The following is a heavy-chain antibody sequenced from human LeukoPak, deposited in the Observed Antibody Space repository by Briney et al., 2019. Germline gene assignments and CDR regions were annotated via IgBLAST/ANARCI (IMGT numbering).Heavy chain of an antibody. Sequence: GGSLRLSCAASGFTFDDYAMHWVRQAPGKGLEWVSGISWNSGSIGYADSVKGRFTISRDNAKNSLYLQMNSLRAEDTALYYCAKDRKVGALYYYYGMDVWGQGTTVTVSS. V-gene: IGHV3-9*01. D-gene: IGHD1-26*01. J-gene: IGHJ6*02. CDR3: AKDRKVGALYYYYGMDV. CDR2: ISWNSGSI. CDR1: GFTFDDYA.